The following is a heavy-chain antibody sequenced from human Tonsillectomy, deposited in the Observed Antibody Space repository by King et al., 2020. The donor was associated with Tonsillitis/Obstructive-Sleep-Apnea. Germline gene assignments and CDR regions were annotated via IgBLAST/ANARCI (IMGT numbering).Heavy chain of an antibody. D-gene: IGHD3-10*01. CDR3: ANRNYYGSGSYFYYFDY. Sequence: DVQLVESGGDLVQPGGSLRLSCAASGLTFSNYAMSWVRQAPGKGLEWVSAISGNGGSTYYADSVKGRFTISRDNSKNTLYLQMNSLRAEDTAVYYCANRNYYGSGSYFYYFDYWGQGTLVTVSS. J-gene: IGHJ4*02. V-gene: IGHV3-23*04. CDR1: GLTFSNYA. CDR2: ISGNGGST.